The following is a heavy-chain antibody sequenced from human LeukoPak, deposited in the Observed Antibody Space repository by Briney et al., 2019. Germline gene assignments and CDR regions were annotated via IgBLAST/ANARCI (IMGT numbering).Heavy chain of an antibody. Sequence: GGSLRLSCAASGFTVNSNYLSWVRQAPGKGLEWVSTLYNTGNTYYADSVKGRFSISRDNSKNTLFLQMNSLRAEDTAAYYCARLTPAAGRLYFVDWGPGALVTVSS. CDR2: LYNTGNT. D-gene: IGHD6-13*01. CDR3: ARLTPAAGRLYFVD. CDR1: GFTVNSNY. J-gene: IGHJ4*02. V-gene: IGHV3-53*01.